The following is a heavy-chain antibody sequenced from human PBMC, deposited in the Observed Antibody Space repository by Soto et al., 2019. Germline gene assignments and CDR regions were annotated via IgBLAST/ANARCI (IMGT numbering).Heavy chain of an antibody. D-gene: IGHD2-2*01. Sequence: QVQLVQSAAEVQKPGASVKVSCKASGYSFTSYGISWVRRAPGQGLEWMGWVSPYNGHTQFAQRCQGRVTMTTDTSTKTAYMELRNLRSDDTAHYYCARDLTIVPATHPRLENYGMDVWGQGTTVIVSS. CDR2: VSPYNGHT. CDR1: GYSFTSYG. J-gene: IGHJ6*02. V-gene: IGHV1-18*01. CDR3: ARDLTIVPATHPRLENYGMDV.